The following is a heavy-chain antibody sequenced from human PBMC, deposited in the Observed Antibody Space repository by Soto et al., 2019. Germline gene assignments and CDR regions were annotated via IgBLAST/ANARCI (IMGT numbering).Heavy chain of an antibody. Sequence: QVHLQQWGAGLLKPSETLSLTCAVFGGSFSGYYWSWIRQPPGKGLEWNGEIDHSGSTNYNPSLKSRVTTSVDTSKNQFSLKLTSVTAADTAVYYCARYGSGILFDYWGQGALVTVSS. V-gene: IGHV4-34*01. CDR3: ARYGSGILFDY. CDR2: IDHSGST. CDR1: GGSFSGYY. J-gene: IGHJ4*02. D-gene: IGHD3-10*01.